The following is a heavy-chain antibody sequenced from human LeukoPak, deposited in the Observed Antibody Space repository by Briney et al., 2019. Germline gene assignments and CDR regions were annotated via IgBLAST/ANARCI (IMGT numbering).Heavy chain of an antibody. CDR1: GGSISSNNW. Sequence: SETLSLTCAVSGGSISSNNWWGWVRQPPGKGLEWIGEIYHSGSPNYNPSLKSRVTISVDKSRNHFSLNLSSVTAADTAVYYCARVNINNWHSCDYWGQGTLVTVST. J-gene: IGHJ4*02. D-gene: IGHD2-2*01. CDR2: IYHSGSP. V-gene: IGHV4-4*02. CDR3: ARVNINNWHSCDY.